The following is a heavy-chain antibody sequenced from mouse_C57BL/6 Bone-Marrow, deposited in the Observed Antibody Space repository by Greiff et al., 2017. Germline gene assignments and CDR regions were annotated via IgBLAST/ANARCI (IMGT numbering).Heavy chain of an antibody. CDR3: ARYYYGSSHYYAMDY. CDR1: GFSLSTFGMG. CDR2: IWWDDDK. D-gene: IGHD1-1*01. Sequence: QVTLKESGPGILQPSQTLSLTCSFSGFSLSTFGMGVGWIRQPSGKGLEWLAHIWWDDDKYYNPALKSRLTISKDTSKNQVFLKIANVHTADTATYYCARYYYGSSHYYAMDYWGQGTSVTVSS. J-gene: IGHJ4*01. V-gene: IGHV8-8*01.